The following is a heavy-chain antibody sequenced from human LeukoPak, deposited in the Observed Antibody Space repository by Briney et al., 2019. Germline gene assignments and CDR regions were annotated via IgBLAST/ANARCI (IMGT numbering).Heavy chain of an antibody. J-gene: IGHJ5*02. CDR2: ISGSADGT. V-gene: IGHV3-23*01. CDR3: AKGSASDLRFWRGRSDA. CDR1: GFTFNMYG. Sequence: GGSLRLSCIASGFTFNMYGMNWVRQAPGKGLEWVSIISGSADGTYDADSVKGRFTISRDNSKNTLYLQMNSLRAEDTAVYYCAKGSASDLRFWRGRSDAWGQGTLVPVSS. D-gene: IGHD3-3*01.